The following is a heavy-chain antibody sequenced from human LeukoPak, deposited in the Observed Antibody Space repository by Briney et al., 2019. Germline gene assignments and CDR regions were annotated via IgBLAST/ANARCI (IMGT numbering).Heavy chain of an antibody. D-gene: IGHD1-26*01. V-gene: IGHV4-59*01. Sequence: PSETLSLTCTVSGGSISSYYWSWIRQPPGKGLEWIGYIYYSGSTNYNPSLKSRVTISVDTSKNQFSLKLSSVTAADTAVYYCARATKSISGSYFDYWGQGTLVTVSS. J-gene: IGHJ4*02. CDR3: ARATKSISGSYFDY. CDR2: IYYSGST. CDR1: GGSISSYY.